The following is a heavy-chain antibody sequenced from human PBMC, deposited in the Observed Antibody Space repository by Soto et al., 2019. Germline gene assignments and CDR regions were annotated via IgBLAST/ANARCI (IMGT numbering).Heavy chain of an antibody. D-gene: IGHD3-16*01. CDR2: IYWDDDK. CDR3: AHVSYPANRLGY. J-gene: IGHJ4*02. Sequence: QITLKESGPTLVKPTQTLTLTCTFSGFSLSTSGVGVGWIRQPPGKALEWLALIYWDDDKRYSPSLKSRLTITKDTSKNQVVLTMTNMDLVDTATYYCAHVSYPANRLGYWGQGTLVTVSS. CDR1: GFSLSTSGVG. V-gene: IGHV2-5*02.